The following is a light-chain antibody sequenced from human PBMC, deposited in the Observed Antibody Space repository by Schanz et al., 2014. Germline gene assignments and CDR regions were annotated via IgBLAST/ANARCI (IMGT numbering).Light chain of an antibody. CDR2: EVT. Sequence: QSALTQPASVSGSPGQSITISCTGTSSDVGAYNLVSWFQQHPGKVPKLMIYEVTKRPSGVPDRFSGSKSGNTASLTVSGLQAEDEADYYCSSYGGSNFVVFGGGTKLTVL. CDR3: SSYGGSNFVV. J-gene: IGLJ2*01. CDR1: SSDVGAYNL. V-gene: IGLV2-8*01.